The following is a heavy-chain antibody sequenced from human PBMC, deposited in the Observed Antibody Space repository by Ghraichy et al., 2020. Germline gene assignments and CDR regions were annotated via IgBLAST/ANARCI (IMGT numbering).Heavy chain of an antibody. J-gene: IGHJ5*02. Sequence: SVKVSCKASGGTFSSYAISWVRQAPGQGLEWMGGIIPIFGTANYAQKFQGRVTITADESTSTAYMELSSLRSEDTAVYYWAREYIAARPGLYSNGVYNWFDPWGQGTLVTVSS. CDR3: AREYIAARPGLYSNGVYNWFDP. D-gene: IGHD6-6*01. V-gene: IGHV1-69*13. CDR2: IIPIFGTA. CDR1: GGTFSSYA.